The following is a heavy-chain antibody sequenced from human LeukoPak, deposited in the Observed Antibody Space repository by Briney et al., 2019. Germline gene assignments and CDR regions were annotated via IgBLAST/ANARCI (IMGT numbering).Heavy chain of an antibody. V-gene: IGHV3-7*03. CDR2: INQDGRKE. CDR1: EFTFGRYW. D-gene: IGHD2-21*02. CDR3: ARDTSPYCGDDCYFDAFDL. J-gene: IGHJ3*01. Sequence: GGSLRLSCVASEFTFGRYWMTWVRQAPGKRLEWVANINQDGRKEHYVDSVKGRFTISRDNAKNFLYLQMNSLRAEDTAVYFCARDTSPYCGDDCYFDAFDLWGQGTMVTVSS.